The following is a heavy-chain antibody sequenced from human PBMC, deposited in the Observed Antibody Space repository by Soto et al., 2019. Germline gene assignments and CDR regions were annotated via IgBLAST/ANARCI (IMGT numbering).Heavy chain of an antibody. CDR2: INAGNGNT. CDR3: ARLMVRGVIIKYNWFDP. CDR1: GYTFTSYA. D-gene: IGHD3-10*01. V-gene: IGHV1-3*01. J-gene: IGHJ5*02. Sequence: ASVKVSCKASGYTFTSYAMHWVRQAPGQRLEWMGWINAGNGNTKYSQKFQGRVTITRDTSASTAYMELSRLRSEDTAFYFCARLMVRGVIIKYNWFDPWGQGTLVTVSS.